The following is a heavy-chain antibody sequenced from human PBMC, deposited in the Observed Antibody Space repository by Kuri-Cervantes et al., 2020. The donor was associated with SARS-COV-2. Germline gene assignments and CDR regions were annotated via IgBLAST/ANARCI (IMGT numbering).Heavy chain of an antibody. J-gene: IGHJ4*02. D-gene: IGHD6-13*01. Sequence: GESLKISCAASGFTFSDYYMSWIRQAPGKGLEWVSYISSSSSYTNYANSVKGRFTISRDNAKNSLYLQMNSLRAEYTAVYYCARGQQLIDYWGQGTLVTVSS. CDR2: ISSSSSYT. CDR3: ARGQQLIDY. V-gene: IGHV3-11*03. CDR1: GFTFSDYY.